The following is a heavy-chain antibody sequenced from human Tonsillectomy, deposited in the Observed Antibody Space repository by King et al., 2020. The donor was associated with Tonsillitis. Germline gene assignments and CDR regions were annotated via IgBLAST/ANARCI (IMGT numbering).Heavy chain of an antibody. Sequence: HVQLVESGGGVVQPGMSLRLSCAASGFSFSKYGIHWVRQAPGKGLEWVASISYDGSDTYYVDSVKGRFAISRDNSKNMGCLQMTRLRDDDTAVYYCAKFAESADRAPEDGGALPADYGLDVWGQGTTVTVSS. CDR3: AKFAESADRAPEDGGALPADYGLDV. J-gene: IGHJ6*02. V-gene: IGHV3-30*18. D-gene: IGHD4-23*01. CDR2: ISYDGSDT. CDR1: GFSFSKYG.